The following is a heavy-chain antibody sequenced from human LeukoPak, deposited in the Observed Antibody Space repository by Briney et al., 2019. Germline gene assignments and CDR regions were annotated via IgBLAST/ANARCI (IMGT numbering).Heavy chain of an antibody. Sequence: GGSLRLPCATSGFTFSSYAMHWVRQAPGKGLEWVSGINDNGRSTYYAESVKGRFTISRDSSKSTLYLQVNSLRAEDTAVYYCVMGYYFDSWGQGTLVTVSS. J-gene: IGHJ4*02. CDR3: VMGYYFDS. CDR2: INDNGRST. CDR1: GFTFSSYA. V-gene: IGHV3-23*01. D-gene: IGHD3-16*01.